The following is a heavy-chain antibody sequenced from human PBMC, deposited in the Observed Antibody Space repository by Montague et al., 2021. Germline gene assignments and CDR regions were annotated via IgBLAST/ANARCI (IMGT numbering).Heavy chain of an antibody. J-gene: IGHJ5*02. Sequence: NGSTYHNPSLKSRVTVSIDTSKNQFSLKLISVTAADTAVYFCARSLYCKGGSCYSGFDPWGQGILVTVSA. D-gene: IGHD2-15*01. V-gene: IGHV4-39*01. CDR2: NGST. CDR3: ARSLYCKGGSCYSGFDP.